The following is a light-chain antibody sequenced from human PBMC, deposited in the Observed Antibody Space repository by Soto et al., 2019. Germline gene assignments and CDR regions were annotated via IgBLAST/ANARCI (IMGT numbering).Light chain of an antibody. CDR2: GAS. V-gene: IGKV3-20*01. Sequence: DIVLTQSPGTLSLSPGERATLSCRASQSVSSNYLAWYQQKPGQAPRLLIHGASTRATGVPDRFSGSGSGTDFTLTISRLEPEDFAVYYCQQYGDSPYTFGQGTKLEIK. J-gene: IGKJ2*01. CDR1: QSVSSNY. CDR3: QQYGDSPYT.